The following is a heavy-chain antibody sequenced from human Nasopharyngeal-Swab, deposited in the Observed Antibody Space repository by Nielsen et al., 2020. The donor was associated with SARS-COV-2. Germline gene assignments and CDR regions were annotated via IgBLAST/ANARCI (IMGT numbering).Heavy chain of an antibody. J-gene: IGHJ4*02. CDR1: GGSFSGYY. CDR2: INHSGST. CDR3: ARVLTTTVTIDY. D-gene: IGHD4-17*01. Sequence: AETLSLTCAVYGGSFSGYYWSWIRQAPGKGLEWIGEINHSGSTNYNPSLKSRVTISVDTSKNQFSLKLSSVTAADTAVYYCARVLTTTVTIDYWGQGTLVTVSS. V-gene: IGHV4-34*01.